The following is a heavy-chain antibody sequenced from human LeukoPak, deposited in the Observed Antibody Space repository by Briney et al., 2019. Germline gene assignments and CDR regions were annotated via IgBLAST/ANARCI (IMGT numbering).Heavy chain of an antibody. V-gene: IGHV1-69*06. CDR1: GYTFTGYY. D-gene: IGHD3-22*01. J-gene: IGHJ4*02. Sequence: SVKVSCKASGYTFTGYYMHWVRQAPGQGLEWMGGIIPIFGTANYAQKFQGRVTITADKSTSTAYMELSSLRSEDTAVYYCARAYYDSSGYYRYYFDYWGQGTLVTVSS. CDR3: ARAYYDSSGYYRYYFDY. CDR2: IIPIFGTA.